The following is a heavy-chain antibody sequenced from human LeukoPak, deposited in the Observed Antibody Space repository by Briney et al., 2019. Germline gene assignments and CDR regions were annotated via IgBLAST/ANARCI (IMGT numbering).Heavy chain of an antibody. CDR3: ARSIVVVPAAMLPRYYYYYYMDV. V-gene: IGHV4-59*12. D-gene: IGHD2-2*01. J-gene: IGHJ6*03. Sequence: SETLSLTCTVSGGSISSYYWSWIRQPPGKGLEWIGEIYHSGSTNYNPSLKSRVTISVDKSKNQFSLKLSSVTAADTAVYYCARSIVVVPAAMLPRYYYYYYMDVWGKGTTVTVSS. CDR1: GGSISSYY. CDR2: IYHSGST.